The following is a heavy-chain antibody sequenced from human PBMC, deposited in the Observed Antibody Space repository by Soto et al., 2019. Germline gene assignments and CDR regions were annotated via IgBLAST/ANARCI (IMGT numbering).Heavy chain of an antibody. D-gene: IGHD4-17*01. J-gene: IGHJ4*02. CDR2: NSSSGVTT. CDR1: GFTFSSYA. Sequence: VQLLESGGGLVQPGGSMRLSCTASGFTFSSYAMSWVRQARGKGLEWVSGNSSSGVTTYYAASVEGRFTISRDNSKSTLYLQMSSLRAEDTATYYCAKAYAERVTTWVWGQGTLVTVSS. V-gene: IGHV3-23*01. CDR3: AKAYAERVTTWV.